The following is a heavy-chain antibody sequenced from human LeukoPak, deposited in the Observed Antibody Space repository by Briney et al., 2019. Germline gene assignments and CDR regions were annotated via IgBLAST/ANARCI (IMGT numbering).Heavy chain of an antibody. V-gene: IGHV1-18*01. J-gene: IGHJ4*02. Sequence: ASVKVSCKASGYTFTSYGISWVRQAPGQGLEWMGWISAYNGNTNYAQKLQGRVTMTTDTSTSTAYMELRSLRSDDTAVYYCARGQSGVVVAAPLDYWGQGTLVTVSS. CDR2: ISAYNGNT. CDR3: ARGQSGVVVAAPLDY. D-gene: IGHD2-15*01. CDR1: GYTFTSYG.